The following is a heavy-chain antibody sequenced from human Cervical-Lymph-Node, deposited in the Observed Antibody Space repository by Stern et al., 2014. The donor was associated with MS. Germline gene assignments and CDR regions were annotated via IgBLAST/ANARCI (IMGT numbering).Heavy chain of an antibody. J-gene: IGHJ5*02. CDR1: GYTFTRYG. CDR2: VSVENGNT. CDR3: AVEAAGTSWFDP. D-gene: IGHD6-13*01. Sequence: VESGAEVRNPGASVQLSCKASGYTFTRYGISWVRQDPGQGLEGMGWVSVENGNTDYVQKAKGRDPMPAETSTDTGYQVLRRLRSDETAVYYCAVEAAGTSWFDPWGQGTLVTVAS. V-gene: IGHV1-18*01.